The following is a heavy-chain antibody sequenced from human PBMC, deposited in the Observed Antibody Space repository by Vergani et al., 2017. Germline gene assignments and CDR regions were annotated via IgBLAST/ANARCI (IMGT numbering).Heavy chain of an antibody. J-gene: IGHJ6*03. Sequence: QVTLRESGPALVKPTQTLTLTCTFSGFSLSTSGMCVSWIRQPPGKALDWLARIDWDDDKYYSTSLKTRLTIPKDTSKNQVVLTRTNMDPVDTATYYCARTDYYGSGSRYYMDVWGKGTTVTVSS. D-gene: IGHD3-10*01. CDR1: GFSLSTSGMC. V-gene: IGHV2-70*15. CDR2: IDWDDDK. CDR3: ARTDYYGSGSRYYMDV.